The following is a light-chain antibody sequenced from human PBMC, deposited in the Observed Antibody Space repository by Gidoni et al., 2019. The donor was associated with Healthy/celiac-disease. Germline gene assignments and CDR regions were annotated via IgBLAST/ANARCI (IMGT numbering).Light chain of an antibody. V-gene: IGLV6-57*02. CDR2: EDN. CDR3: QSYDSSNQRV. Sequence: NFMLTQPHPVSESPGKTVTISCPGSSGSIASNYVQWYQQRPGSAPTTVIYEDNQRPSGVPDRFSGSIDSSSNSASLTISGLKTEDEADYYCQSYDSSNQRVFGGGTKLTVL. J-gene: IGLJ3*02. CDR1: SGSIASNY.